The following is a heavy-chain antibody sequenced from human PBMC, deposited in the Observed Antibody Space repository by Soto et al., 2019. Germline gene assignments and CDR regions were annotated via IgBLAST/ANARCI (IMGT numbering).Heavy chain of an antibody. J-gene: IGHJ4*02. CDR3: ARGNSGYDLTLDY. V-gene: IGHV3-21*01. D-gene: IGHD5-12*01. CDR1: GFTFSSYS. CDR2: ISSSSSYI. Sequence: GGSLRLSCAASGFTFSSYSMNWVRQAPGKGLEWVSSISSSSSYIYYADSVKGRFTISRDNAKSSLYLQMNSLRAEDTAVYYCARGNSGYDLTLDYWGQGTLVTVSS.